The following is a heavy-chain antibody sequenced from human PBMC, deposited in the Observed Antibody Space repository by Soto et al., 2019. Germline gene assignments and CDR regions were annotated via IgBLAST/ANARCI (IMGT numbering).Heavy chain of an antibody. V-gene: IGHV3-30*03. D-gene: IGHD3-10*01. J-gene: IGHJ4*02. CDR1: GFTFSSYG. CDR3: APWFGAFAY. CDR2: ISYDGRNK. Sequence: QVQLVESGGGVVQPGRSLRLSCAASGFTFSSYGMHWVRQAPGKGLEWVAVISYDGRNKYYADSVKGRFTISRDNSKNTLYLQMNSPRAEDTAVYYCAPWFGAFAYWGQGTLVTVSS.